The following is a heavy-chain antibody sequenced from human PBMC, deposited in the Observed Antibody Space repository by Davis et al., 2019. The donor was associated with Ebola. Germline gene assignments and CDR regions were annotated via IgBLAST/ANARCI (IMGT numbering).Heavy chain of an antibody. Sequence: GGSLRLSCTASGFTFDDYAMHWVRQAPERGLDWVSGINWNSGSVDYADSVKGRFTISRDNSKNTLYLQMNSLRAEDTAVYYCAKVSGSSGYWGQGTLVTVSS. CDR1: GFTFDDYA. V-gene: IGHV3-9*01. CDR3: AKVSGSSGY. J-gene: IGHJ4*02. D-gene: IGHD6-6*01. CDR2: INWNSGSV.